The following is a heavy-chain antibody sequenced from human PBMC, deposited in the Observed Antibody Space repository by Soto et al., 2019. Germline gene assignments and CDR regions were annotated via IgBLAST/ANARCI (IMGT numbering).Heavy chain of an antibody. D-gene: IGHD2-8*02. CDR3: VRDLDWALDI. J-gene: IGHJ3*02. V-gene: IGHV4-31*03. CDR1: GGSISSGGYY. CDR2: IYYSGST. Sequence: SETLSLTCTVSGGSISSGGYYWSWIRQHPGKGLEWIGYIYYSGSTHYNPSLKSRFTISRDNAKNSLYLQMNSLRADDTAVYYCVRDLDWALDIWGQGTMVTVSS.